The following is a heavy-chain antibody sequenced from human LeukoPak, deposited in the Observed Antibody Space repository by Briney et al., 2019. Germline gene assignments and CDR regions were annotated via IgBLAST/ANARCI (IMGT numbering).Heavy chain of an antibody. J-gene: IGHJ4*02. V-gene: IGHV4-34*01. D-gene: IGHD6-19*01. CDR1: GGSFSGYY. CDR2: INHSGST. Sequence: SETLSLTCAVYGGSFSGYYWSWIRQPPGKGLEWIGEINHSGSTNYSPSLKSRVTISVDTSKNQFSLKLSSVTAADTAVYYCARSAGLIYYFDYWGQGTLVTVSS. CDR3: ARSAGLIYYFDY.